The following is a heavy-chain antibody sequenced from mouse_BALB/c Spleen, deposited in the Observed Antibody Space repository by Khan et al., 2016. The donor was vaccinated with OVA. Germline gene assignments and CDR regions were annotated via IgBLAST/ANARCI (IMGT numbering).Heavy chain of an antibody. CDR2: IWGDGNT. J-gene: IGHJ4*01. CDR1: GFSLTSYG. V-gene: IGHV2-3*01. Sequence: QVQLKESGPGLVAPSQSLSITCTVSGFSLTSYGVSWVRQPPGKGLEWLGVIWGDGNTNFHSALRSRLSISKDNSKSQVVLKLNSLQTDDTATYYWAKDRGYYAVDYWGQGTSVTVSS. CDR3: AKDRGYYAVDY.